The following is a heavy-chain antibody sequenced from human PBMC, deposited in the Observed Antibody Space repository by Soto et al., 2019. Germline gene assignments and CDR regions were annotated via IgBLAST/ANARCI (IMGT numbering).Heavy chain of an antibody. J-gene: IGHJ4*02. CDR3: ARDSSGWRNEARGDPGY. D-gene: IGHD6-19*01. V-gene: IGHV1-18*01. Sequence: GASVKVSCKASGYTFTSYGISWVRQAPGQGLEWMGWISAYNGNTNYAQKLQGRVTMTTDTSTSTAYMELRSLRSDDTAVYYCARDSSGWRNEARGDPGYWGQGTLVTVSS. CDR2: ISAYNGNT. CDR1: GYTFTSYG.